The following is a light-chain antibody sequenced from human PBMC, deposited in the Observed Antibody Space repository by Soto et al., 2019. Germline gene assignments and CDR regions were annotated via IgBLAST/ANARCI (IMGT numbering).Light chain of an antibody. V-gene: IGKV1-17*01. CDR1: QGIGND. CDR2: SSF. Sequence: DIQMTHSPSSLSASVGDRVTITCRASQGIGNDLGWYQQKPGKAPKRLIYSSFILQSGVPSRFSGSGSGTEFTLTISSLQPEDFATYYCLQHKSYPLTFGQGTRLEIK. J-gene: IGKJ5*01. CDR3: LQHKSYPLT.